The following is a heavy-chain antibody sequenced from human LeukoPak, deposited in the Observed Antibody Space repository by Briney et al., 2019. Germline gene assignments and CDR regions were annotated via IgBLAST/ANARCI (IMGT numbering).Heavy chain of an antibody. CDR1: GYTFTSYG. D-gene: IGHD6-13*01. CDR2: TSAYNGNT. J-gene: IGHJ6*04. Sequence: ASVKVSCKASGYTFTSYGISWVRQAPGQGLEWMGWTSAYNGNTNYAQKLQGRVTMTTDTSTSTAYMELRSLRSDDTAVYYCARDQGKEYSSSWYPFYYYYYGMDVWGKGTTVTVSS. CDR3: ARDQGKEYSSSWYPFYYYYYGMDV. V-gene: IGHV1-18*04.